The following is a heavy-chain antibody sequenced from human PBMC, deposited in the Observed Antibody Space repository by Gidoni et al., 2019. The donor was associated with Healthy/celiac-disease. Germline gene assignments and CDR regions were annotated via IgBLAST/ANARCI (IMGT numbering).Heavy chain of an antibody. CDR1: GGSFSGYY. CDR2: IKHSGST. CDR3: ARGDRVAGIDY. Sequence: QVQLQQWGAGLLKPSETLSLTCAVYGGSFSGYYWSWIRQPPGKGLEWIGEIKHSGSTNYNPSLKSRVTISVDTSKNQFSLKLSSVTAADTAVYYCARGDRVAGIDYWGQGTLVTVSS. J-gene: IGHJ4*02. V-gene: IGHV4-34*01. D-gene: IGHD6-19*01.